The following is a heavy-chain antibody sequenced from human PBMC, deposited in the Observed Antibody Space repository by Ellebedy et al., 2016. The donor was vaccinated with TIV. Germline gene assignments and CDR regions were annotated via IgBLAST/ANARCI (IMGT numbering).Heavy chain of an antibody. D-gene: IGHD5-18*01. CDR1: GFTFYNFG. V-gene: IGHV3-30*18. Sequence: GGSLRLXCAASGFTFYNFGLHWVRQAPGKGLEWVAVVSSDGGTKHYGDSVKGRFTISRDNSMNTLYLQMNSLRTEDTAVYYCAKEFQNEGYGAYFDYWGQGVPVTVSS. J-gene: IGHJ4*02. CDR2: VSSDGGTK. CDR3: AKEFQNEGYGAYFDY.